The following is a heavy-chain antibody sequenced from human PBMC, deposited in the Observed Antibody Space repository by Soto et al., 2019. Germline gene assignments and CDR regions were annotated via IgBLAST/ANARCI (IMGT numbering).Heavy chain of an antibody. CDR3: AKEKIVGATNYFDY. J-gene: IGHJ4*02. CDR1: GFTFSSYA. D-gene: IGHD1-26*01. V-gene: IGHV3-23*01. Sequence: VGSLRLSCAASGFTFSSYAMSWFRQAPVKGLEWVSSISGSGGSTYYADSVKGRFTISRDNSKNTLYLQMNSLRAEDTAVYYCAKEKIVGATNYFDYWGQGTLVTVSS. CDR2: ISGSGGST.